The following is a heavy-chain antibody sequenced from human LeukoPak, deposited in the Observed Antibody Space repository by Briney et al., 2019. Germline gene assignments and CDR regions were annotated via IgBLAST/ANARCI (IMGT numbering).Heavy chain of an antibody. D-gene: IGHD6-19*01. CDR2: IKQDGSEK. CDR3: AREQIAVAGTLDY. J-gene: IGHJ4*02. V-gene: IGHV3-7*01. CDR1: RVTFSSYW. Sequence: GGSLRLSCAASRVTFSSYWMSWVRQAPGKGQEWVASIKQDGSEKYYVDSVKGRFTISRNNAKNSLYLQMNSLRAEDTAVYYCAREQIAVAGTLDYWGQGTLLTVSS.